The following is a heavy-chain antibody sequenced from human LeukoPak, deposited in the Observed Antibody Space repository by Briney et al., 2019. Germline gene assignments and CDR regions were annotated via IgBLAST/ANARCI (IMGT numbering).Heavy chain of an antibody. CDR3: XXEVAAAGTIDY. CDR1: GGSISSGSYY. D-gene: IGHD6-13*01. CDR2: IYTSGSI. V-gene: IGHV4-61*02. Sequence: SQTLSLTCTVSGGSISSGSYYWSWIRQPAGKGLEWIGRIYTSGSINYNPSLKSRVTISVDTSKNQFSLKLSSVTAADTAVYXXXXEVAAAGTIDYWGQGTLVTVSS. J-gene: IGHJ4*02.